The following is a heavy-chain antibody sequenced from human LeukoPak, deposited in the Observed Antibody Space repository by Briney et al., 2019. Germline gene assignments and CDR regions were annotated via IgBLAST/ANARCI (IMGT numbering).Heavy chain of an antibody. CDR2: ISGSGGST. CDR1: GFTFSSYS. D-gene: IGHD3-22*01. CDR3: AKDLSFYYDSSGYIDY. V-gene: IGHV3-23*01. J-gene: IGHJ4*02. Sequence: GSLRLSCAASGFTFSSYSMNWVRQAPGKGLEWVSAISGSGGSTYYADSVKGRFTISRDNSKNTLYLQMNSLRAEDTAVYYCAKDLSFYYDSSGYIDYWGQGTLVTVSS.